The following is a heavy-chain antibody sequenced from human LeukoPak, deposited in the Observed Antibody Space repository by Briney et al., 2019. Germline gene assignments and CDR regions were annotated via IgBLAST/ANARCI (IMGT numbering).Heavy chain of an antibody. V-gene: IGHV3-21*01. CDR2: ISSSSSYI. D-gene: IGHD6-13*01. Sequence: GGSLRLSCAASGFTFSSYSMNWVRQAPGKGLEWVSSISSSSSYIYYADSVEGRFTISRDNAKNSLYLQMNSLRAEDTAVYYCARDPYSSSWTKGWFDPWGQGTLVTVSS. CDR3: ARDPYSSSWTKGWFDP. CDR1: GFTFSSYS. J-gene: IGHJ5*02.